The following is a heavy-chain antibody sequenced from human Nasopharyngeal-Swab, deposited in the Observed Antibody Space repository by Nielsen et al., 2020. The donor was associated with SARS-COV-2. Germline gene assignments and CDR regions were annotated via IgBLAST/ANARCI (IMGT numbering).Heavy chain of an antibody. V-gene: IGHV3-21*01. D-gene: IGHD3-10*01. CDR3: AGRSATSGTFDY. J-gene: IGHJ4*02. Sequence: VRQAPGKGLEWVSSITSRGTYIYYADSAKGRFTISRDNAKQSVDLQMNDLGDEDTALYFCAGRSATSGTFDYWGQGTLVTVSS. CDR2: ITSRGTYI.